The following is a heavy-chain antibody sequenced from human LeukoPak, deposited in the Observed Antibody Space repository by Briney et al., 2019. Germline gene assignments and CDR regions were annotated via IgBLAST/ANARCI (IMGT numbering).Heavy chain of an antibody. D-gene: IGHD6-19*01. V-gene: IGHV4-4*07. Sequence: PSETLSLTCTVSGGSISSYYWSWIRQPAGKGLEWIGRIYTSGSTNYNPSLKGRVTMSVDTSKNQFSLKLSSVTAADTAVYYRARVAVAGVGYYHYHYMDVWGKGTTVTVSS. CDR3: ARVAVAGVGYYHYHYMDV. CDR1: GGSISSYY. J-gene: IGHJ6*03. CDR2: IYTSGST.